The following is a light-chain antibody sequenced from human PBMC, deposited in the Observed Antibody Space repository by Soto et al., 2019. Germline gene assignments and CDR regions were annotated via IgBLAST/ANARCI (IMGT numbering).Light chain of an antibody. Sequence: QSALTQPASVSGSPGQSITISCTGTSSDVGGYNYVSWYQQHPGKAPKVMIYEVSKRPSGVSNRFSGSKSGNTASLTISGLQPEDEADYYCSAFTSSSTVVFGGGTKVTVL. CDR2: EVS. CDR1: SSDVGGYNY. CDR3: SAFTSSSTVV. J-gene: IGLJ2*01. V-gene: IGLV2-14*01.